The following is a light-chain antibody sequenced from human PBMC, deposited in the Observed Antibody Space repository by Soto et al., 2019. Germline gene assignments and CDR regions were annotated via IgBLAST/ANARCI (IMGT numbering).Light chain of an antibody. CDR1: QSFSGSY. J-gene: IGKJ5*01. Sequence: EHVLTQSPGTLSLSPGERATLSCRASQSFSGSYLAWYQQKTGQAPRLLISGASTRATGIPDRFSGSGSETDFTLTISRLEPEDCALYYCQQYGSSPITFGQGTRLEIK. CDR2: GAS. CDR3: QQYGSSPIT. V-gene: IGKV3-20*01.